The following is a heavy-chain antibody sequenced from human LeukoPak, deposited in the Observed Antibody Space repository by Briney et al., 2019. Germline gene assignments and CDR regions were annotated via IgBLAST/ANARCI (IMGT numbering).Heavy chain of an antibody. V-gene: IGHV3-73*01. J-gene: IGHJ4*02. CDR2: IRSKANSYAT. CDR3: TTSQTQGEQLGY. D-gene: IGHD6-13*01. CDR1: GFTFSGSA. Sequence: PGGSLRLSCAASGFTFSGSAMHWVRQASGKGLEWVGRIRSKANSYATAYAASVKGRFTISRDDSKNTAYLQMNSLKTEDTAVYYCTTSQTQGEQLGYWGQGTLVTVSS.